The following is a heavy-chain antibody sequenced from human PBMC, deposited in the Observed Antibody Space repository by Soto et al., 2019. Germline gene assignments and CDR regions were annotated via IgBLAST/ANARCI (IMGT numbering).Heavy chain of an antibody. D-gene: IGHD5-18*01. J-gene: IGHJ4*02. CDR2: ISGSGDGI. CDR3: AGPGYSSQDY. V-gene: IGHV3-23*01. Sequence: GGSLRLSCAASGFTFSSFALSWVRQAPGKGLEWVSAISGSGDGIDYADSVKGQFTISRDNSKNTLYLQMNSLRTGDTAVYYCAGPGYSSQDYWGQGTLVTVSS. CDR1: GFTFSSFA.